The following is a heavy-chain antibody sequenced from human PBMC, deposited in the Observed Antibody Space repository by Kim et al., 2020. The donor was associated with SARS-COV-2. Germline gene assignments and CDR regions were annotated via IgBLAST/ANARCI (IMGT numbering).Heavy chain of an antibody. V-gene: IGHV3-21*01. D-gene: IGHD3-10*01. J-gene: IGHJ3*02. CDR3: ARDMGEAMVRGPDAFDI. Sequence: VKGRFTISRDNAKNSLYLQMNSLRAEDTAVYYCARDMGEAMVRGPDAFDIWGQGTMVTVSS.